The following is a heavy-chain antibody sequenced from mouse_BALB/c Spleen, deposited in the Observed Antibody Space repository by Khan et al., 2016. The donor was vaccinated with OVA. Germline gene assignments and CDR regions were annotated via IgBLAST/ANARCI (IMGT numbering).Heavy chain of an antibody. J-gene: IGHJ4*01. CDR3: ARAYYRYDGYYALDY. Sequence: QVQLKESGPGLVAPSQSLSITCTVSGFSLSRYNIHWVRQTPRKGLEWLGMICGGGDTDYNSTLKSRLSIRMDNSNSQVFLKVNSLQTDDSAMYYCARAYYRYDGYYALDYWGQGTSVTVSS. V-gene: IGHV2-6-4*01. CDR2: ICGGGDT. D-gene: IGHD2-14*01. CDR1: GFSLSRYN.